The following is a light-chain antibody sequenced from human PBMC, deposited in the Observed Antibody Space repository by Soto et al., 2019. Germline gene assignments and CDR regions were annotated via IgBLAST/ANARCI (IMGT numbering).Light chain of an antibody. J-gene: IGKJ3*01. CDR2: GAS. CDR3: QNYNSFSRFT. CDR1: QGISNY. V-gene: IGKV1-27*01. Sequence: DIQMTQSPSSLSASVGDRVTITCRASQGISNYLAWYQQKPGKVPNLLIYGASTLQSGVPSRYSGSGSGTDFTLTISSLQPEDVATYYCQNYNSFSRFTFVPGTKVDIK.